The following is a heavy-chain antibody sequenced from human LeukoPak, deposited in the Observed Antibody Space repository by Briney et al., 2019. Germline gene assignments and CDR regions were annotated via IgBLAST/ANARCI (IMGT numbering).Heavy chain of an antibody. J-gene: IGHJ4*02. CDR2: IYPGDSDT. Sequence: PGESLKISCKGSGYSFTSYWIGWVRQMPGKGLEWMGIIYPGDSDTRYSPSFQGQVTISADKSISTAYLQWSSLKASDTAMYYCARRKYYGSGSYYKTYFDYWGQGTLVTVSS. CDR1: GYSFTSYW. D-gene: IGHD3-10*01. CDR3: ARRKYYGSGSYYKTYFDY. V-gene: IGHV5-51*01.